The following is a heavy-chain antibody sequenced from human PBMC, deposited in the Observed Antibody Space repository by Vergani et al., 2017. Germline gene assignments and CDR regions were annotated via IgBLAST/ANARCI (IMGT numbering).Heavy chain of an antibody. Sequence: QVQLQESGPGLVKPSETLSPTCTVSGGSISSYYWSWIRQPPGKGLEWIGYIYYSGSTNYNPSLTSRVTITVDTSENQFTLTLSSVPAADATVYYCARTIRRNGMDVWGQGTTVTVSS. V-gene: IGHV4-59*01. CDR1: GGSISSYY. CDR3: ARTIRRNGMDV. J-gene: IGHJ6*02. CDR2: IYYSGST.